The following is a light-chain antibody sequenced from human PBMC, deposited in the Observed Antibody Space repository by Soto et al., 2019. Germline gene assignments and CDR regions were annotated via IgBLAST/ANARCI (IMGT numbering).Light chain of an antibody. CDR3: QQYHTWPIT. Sequence: EIGLTQSPGTLSLSPGERATLSCRASQSVSSSYLAWYQQKPGQAPRLLIYGASSRATGIPDRFSGSGSGTDFTLTISRLEPEDFAVYYCQQYHTWPITFGGGTKVEIK. J-gene: IGKJ4*01. CDR1: QSVSSSY. CDR2: GAS. V-gene: IGKV3-20*01.